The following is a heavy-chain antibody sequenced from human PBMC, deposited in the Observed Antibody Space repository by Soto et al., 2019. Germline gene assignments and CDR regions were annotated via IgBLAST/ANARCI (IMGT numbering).Heavy chain of an antibody. V-gene: IGHV4-59*08. CDR1: GRSISSYY. J-gene: IGHJ4*02. CDR2: LYYSGST. Sequence: QVQLQESGPGLVKPSETLSLTCTVSGRSISSYYWSWIRQPPGKGLEWIGYLYYSGSTNYNPSLKSRVTISVDKSKNQFSLKLSSVTAADTAVYYCARHHDSWGQGTLVTVSS. CDR3: ARHHDS.